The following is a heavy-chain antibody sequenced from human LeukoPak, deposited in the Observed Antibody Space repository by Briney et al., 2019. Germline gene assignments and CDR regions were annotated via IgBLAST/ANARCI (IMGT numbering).Heavy chain of an antibody. CDR3: ARVGVTMVRGVIEDYEAFDP. CDR1: GGSISSYY. V-gene: IGHV4-4*07. J-gene: IGHJ5*02. Sequence: SETLSLTCTVSGGSISSYYWSWIRQPAGKGLEWIGRIYTSGSTNYNPSLKSRVTISVDTSKNQFSLKLSSVTAADTAVYYCARVGVTMVRGVIEDYEAFDPWGQGTLVTVSS. CDR2: IYTSGST. D-gene: IGHD3-10*01.